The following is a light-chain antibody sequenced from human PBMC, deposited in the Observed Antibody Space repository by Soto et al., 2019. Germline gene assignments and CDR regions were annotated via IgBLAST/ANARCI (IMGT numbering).Light chain of an antibody. Sequence: QSALTQPPSASATPGQRVTISCSGGNSNIGRNSVNWYQQLPGTAPKLLMYSDNQRPSGVPDRFSGSKSGTSASLAISALQSEDEADYYWAAWDDSLSGYVFGTGTKSPS. CDR1: NSNIGRNS. CDR3: AAWDDSLSGYV. V-gene: IGLV1-44*01. CDR2: SDN. J-gene: IGLJ1*01.